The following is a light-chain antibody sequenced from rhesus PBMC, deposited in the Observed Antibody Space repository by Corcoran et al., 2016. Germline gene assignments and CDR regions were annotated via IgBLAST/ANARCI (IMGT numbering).Light chain of an antibody. CDR3: QQGYSTPFT. Sequence: DIQLTQSPSSLSASVGDRVTITCRASQAISNWLAWYQQKPGRAPQLLIYRATNLQTGVPSRLSGSGSGTDYTLTLSSLQPEDFATYYCQQGYSTPFTFGPGTKLDIK. CDR2: RAT. CDR1: QAISNW. V-gene: IGKV1-69*01. J-gene: IGKJ3*01.